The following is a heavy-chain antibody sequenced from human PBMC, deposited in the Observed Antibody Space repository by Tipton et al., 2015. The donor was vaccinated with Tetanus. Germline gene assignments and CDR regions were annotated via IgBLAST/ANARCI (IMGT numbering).Heavy chain of an antibody. J-gene: IGHJ4*02. CDR1: GFTFDDYA. CDR3: ARVRAYESGSFYSPFDS. CDR2: IKKDGSEE. Sequence: SLRLSCAASGFTFDDYAMHWVRQAPGKGLEWVANIKKDGSEEYYVDSVKGRFTIFRDNAQNSLYLQMNSVRAEDTAVYYCARVRAYESGSFYSPFDSWGQGTLVTVSS. D-gene: IGHD3-10*01. V-gene: IGHV3-7*01.